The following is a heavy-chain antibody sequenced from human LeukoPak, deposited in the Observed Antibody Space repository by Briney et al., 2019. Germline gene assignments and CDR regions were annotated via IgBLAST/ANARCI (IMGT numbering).Heavy chain of an antibody. CDR2: INAGNGNT. Sequence: ASVKVSCTASGYTFTSYAMHWVRQAPGQRLEWMGWINAGNGNTKYSQKFQGRVTITRDTSASTAYMELSSLRSEDTAVYYCARDATEDIVDTIWDWFDPWGQGTLVTVSS. V-gene: IGHV1-3*01. CDR3: ARDATEDIVDTIWDWFDP. J-gene: IGHJ5*02. CDR1: GYTFTSYA. D-gene: IGHD5-12*01.